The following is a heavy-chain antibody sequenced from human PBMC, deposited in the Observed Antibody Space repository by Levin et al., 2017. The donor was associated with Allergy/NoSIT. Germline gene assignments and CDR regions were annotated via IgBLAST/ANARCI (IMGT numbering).Heavy chain of an antibody. D-gene: IGHD6-19*01. CDR2: ISYDGSNK. Sequence: PGGSLRLSCAASGFTFSTYGMHWVRQAPGKGLEWVAVISYDGSNKYYADSVKGRFTISRDNSKNTLYLQMNSLRAEDTAVYYCAKAVAGIVHYFDYWGQGTLVTVSS. CDR1: GFTFSTYG. CDR3: AKAVAGIVHYFDY. J-gene: IGHJ4*02. V-gene: IGHV3-30*18.